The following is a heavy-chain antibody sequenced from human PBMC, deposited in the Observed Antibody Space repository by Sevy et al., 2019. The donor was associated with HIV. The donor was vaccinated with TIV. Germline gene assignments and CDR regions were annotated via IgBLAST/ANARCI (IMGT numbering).Heavy chain of an antibody. J-gene: IGHJ6*02. CDR2: IYPGHSDT. D-gene: IGHD1-1*01. Sequence: GKSLKISCKGSGYSFTSYWIGWVRQMPGKGLQWMGIIYPGHSDTRHSPSFQGQVTISADKSISTAYLQWSSLKASDTVMYYCARLGVQLECQREDYGMDVWGQGTLVTVSS. V-gene: IGHV5-51*01. CDR1: GYSFTSYW. CDR3: ARLGVQLECQREDYGMDV.